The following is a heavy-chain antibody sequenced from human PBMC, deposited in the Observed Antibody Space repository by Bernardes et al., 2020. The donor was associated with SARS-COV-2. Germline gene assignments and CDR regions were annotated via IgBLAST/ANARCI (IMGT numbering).Heavy chain of an antibody. CDR3: ARGGYYYDSSGYYYDY. Sequence: SETLSLTCAVYGGSFSGYYWSWIRQPPGKGLEWIGEINHSGSTNYNPSLKSRVTISVDTSKNQFSLKLSSVTAADTAVYYCARGGYYYDSSGYYYDYWGQGTLVTVSS. V-gene: IGHV4-34*01. CDR1: GGSFSGYY. D-gene: IGHD3-22*01. J-gene: IGHJ4*02. CDR2: INHSGST.